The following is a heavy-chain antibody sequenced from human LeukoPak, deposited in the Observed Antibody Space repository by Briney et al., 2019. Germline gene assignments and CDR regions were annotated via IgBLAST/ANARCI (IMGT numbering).Heavy chain of an antibody. V-gene: IGHV1-8*01. CDR2: MNPNSGNT. CDR3: ARGGSAATGFDY. Sequence: ASVKVSCKASGYTLTSYDINWVRQATGQGLEWMGWMNPNSGNTGYAQKFQGRVTMTRNTSISTAYMELSSLRSEDTAVYCCARGGSAATGFDYWGQGTLVTVSS. CDR1: GYTLTSYD. D-gene: IGHD6-25*01. J-gene: IGHJ4*02.